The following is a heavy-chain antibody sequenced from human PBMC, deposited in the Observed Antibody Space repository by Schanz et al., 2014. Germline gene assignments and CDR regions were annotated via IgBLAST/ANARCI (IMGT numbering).Heavy chain of an antibody. Sequence: QVQLQESGPGLVKPSQTLSLTCTVSGGSITSGGYFWSWIRQHPGQGLEWIGYVYFAESSYYNPALKSRVTMSVDTSKTQFSLRLSSVTAADTAVYYCARYTGAYFDYWGQGTLVTVSS. CDR3: ARYTGAYFDY. V-gene: IGHV4-31*03. D-gene: IGHD1-26*01. CDR1: GGSITSGGYF. J-gene: IGHJ4*02. CDR2: VYFAESS.